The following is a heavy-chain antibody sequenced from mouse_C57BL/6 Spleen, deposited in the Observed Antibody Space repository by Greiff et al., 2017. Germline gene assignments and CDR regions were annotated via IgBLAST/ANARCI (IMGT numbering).Heavy chain of an antibody. Sequence: QVQLQQPGAELVKPGASVKLSCKASGYTFTSYWMQWVKQRPGQGLEWIGEIDPSDSYTNYNQKFKGKATLTVDTSSSTAYMQLSNLTSEDSAVYYCAIVRGFAYWGQGTLVTVSA. CDR1: GYTFTSYW. CDR2: IDPSDSYT. CDR3: AIVRGFAY. V-gene: IGHV1-50*01. J-gene: IGHJ3*01.